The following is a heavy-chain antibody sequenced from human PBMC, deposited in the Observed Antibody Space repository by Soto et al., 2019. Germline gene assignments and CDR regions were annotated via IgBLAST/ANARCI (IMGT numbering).Heavy chain of an antibody. D-gene: IGHD1-26*01. CDR3: AKSGSYYEFDY. V-gene: IGHV3-30-3*02. J-gene: IGHJ4*02. CDR2: ISYDGSNK. Sequence: ESGGGVVQPGRSLRLSCAASGFTFSSYAMHWVRQAPGKGLEWVAVISYDGSNKYYADSVKGRFTISRDNSKNTLYLQMNSLRAEDTAVYYCAKSGSYYEFDYWGQGTLVTVSS. CDR1: GFTFSSYA.